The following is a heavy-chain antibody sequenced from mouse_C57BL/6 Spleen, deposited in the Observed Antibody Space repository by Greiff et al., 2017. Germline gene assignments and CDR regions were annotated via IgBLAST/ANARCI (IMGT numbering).Heavy chain of an antibody. CDR1: GYTFPSYW. CDR2: IDPSDSEP. V-gene: IGHV1-52*01. Sequence: QVQLQQPGAELVRPGSSVKLSCKASGYTFPSYWMHWVKQRPIQGLEWIGNIDPSDSEPHYNQKFKDKATLTVDKSSSTAYMQLSSLTSEDSAVYYCARGIPYYAMDYWGQGTSVTVSS. J-gene: IGHJ4*01. CDR3: ARGIPYYAMDY.